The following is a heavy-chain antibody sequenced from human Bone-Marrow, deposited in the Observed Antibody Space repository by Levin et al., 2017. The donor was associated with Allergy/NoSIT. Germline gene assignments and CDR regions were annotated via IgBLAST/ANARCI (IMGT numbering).Heavy chain of an antibody. V-gene: IGHV4-59*01. CDR2: IYYSGST. CDR3: ARDYYGSGRGGFDY. D-gene: IGHD3-10*01. J-gene: IGHJ4*02. Sequence: SETLSLTCTVSGGSISSYYWSWIRQPPGKGLEWIGYIYYSGSTNYNPSLKSRVTISVDTSKNQFSLKLSSVTAADTAVYYCARDYYGSGRGGFDYWGQGTLVTVSS. CDR1: GGSISSYY.